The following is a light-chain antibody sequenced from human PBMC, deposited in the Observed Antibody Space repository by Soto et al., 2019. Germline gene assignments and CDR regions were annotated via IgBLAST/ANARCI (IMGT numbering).Light chain of an antibody. CDR3: QSYDSDVTGYV. CDR1: NSNLGAGFD. CDR2: GNN. Sequence: QSVLTQPPTVSGAPGQRVTISCTGSNSNLGAGFDVHWYQQLPGTAPKLLIYGNNIRPSGVPDRFSGSRSATSASLPITGLQAADEAEYYCQSYDSDVTGYVFGTGTKVTVL. V-gene: IGLV1-40*01. J-gene: IGLJ1*01.